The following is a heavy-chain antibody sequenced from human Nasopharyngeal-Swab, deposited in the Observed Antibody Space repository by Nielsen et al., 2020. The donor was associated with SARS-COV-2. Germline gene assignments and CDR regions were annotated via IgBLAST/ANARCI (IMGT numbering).Heavy chain of an antibody. D-gene: IGHD6-19*01. CDR2: ISSSSSYT. CDR3: AKDLGITVAGTGQDY. V-gene: IGHV3-11*05. J-gene: IGHJ4*02. CDR1: GFTFSDYY. Sequence: GGSLRLSCAASGFTFSDYYMSWIRQAPGKGLEWVSYISSSSSYTNYADSVKGRFTISRDNAENSLFLQMNSLRTEDTALYYCAKDLGITVAGTGQDYWGQGTLVTVSS.